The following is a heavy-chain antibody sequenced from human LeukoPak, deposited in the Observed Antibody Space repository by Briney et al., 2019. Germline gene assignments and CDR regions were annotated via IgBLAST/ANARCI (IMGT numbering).Heavy chain of an antibody. CDR3: ARDEYRNAY. D-gene: IGHD5-18*01. CDR2: VNHDGRGT. CDR1: GFTFTSYW. V-gene: IGHV3-74*01. Sequence: PGGSLRLSCAASGFTFTSYWMHWVRQAPGKGLVWVSRVNHDGRGTAYADSVTGRFTISRDNAKNTVYLQMNSPRAEDTAVYYCARDEYRNAYWGQGTLVTVSS. J-gene: IGHJ4*02.